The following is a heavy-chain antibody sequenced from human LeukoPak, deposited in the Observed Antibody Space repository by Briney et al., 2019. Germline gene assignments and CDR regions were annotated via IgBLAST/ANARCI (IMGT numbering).Heavy chain of an antibody. Sequence: SETLSLTCTVSGYSISSGYYWGWIRQPPGKGLEWIGSIYHSGSTYYNPSLKSRVTISVDTSKNQFSLKLSSVTAADTAVYYCARDLGVVITLGSDAFDIWGQGTMVTVSS. J-gene: IGHJ3*02. CDR1: GYSISSGYY. D-gene: IGHD3-22*01. CDR3: ARDLGVVITLGSDAFDI. CDR2: IYHSGST. V-gene: IGHV4-38-2*02.